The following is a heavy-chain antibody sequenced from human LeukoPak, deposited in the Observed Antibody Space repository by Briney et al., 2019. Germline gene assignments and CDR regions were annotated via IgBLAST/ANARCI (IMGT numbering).Heavy chain of an antibody. J-gene: IGHJ6*02. CDR1: GRSISSYY. Sequence: SDTLSLTCSLSGRSISSYYWRWIRQPPGKGLVWIGYIYYRGSTNYNPSLKSRVTISVDTSKNQFSLKLSSVTAADTAVYYCARLVVYYGMDVWGQGTTVTVSS. V-gene: IGHV4-59*07. CDR2: IYYRGST. CDR3: ARLVVYYGMDV. D-gene: IGHD2-15*01.